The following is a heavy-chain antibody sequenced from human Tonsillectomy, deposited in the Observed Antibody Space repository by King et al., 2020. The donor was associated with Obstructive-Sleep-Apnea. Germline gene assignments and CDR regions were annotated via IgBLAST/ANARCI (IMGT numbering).Heavy chain of an antibody. CDR3: ARGDSLVRGVYGS. J-gene: IGHJ5*02. CDR2: MNPNSGNT. D-gene: IGHD3-10*01. CDR1: GYTFTSYD. Sequence: QLVQSGAEVKKPGASVKVSCKASGYTFTSYDINWVRQATGQGLEWMGWMNPNSGNTGYAQKFQGRVTMTSNTSISTAYMELSSLKSEDTAVDYCARGDSLVRGVYGSWGQGTLVAVSS. V-gene: IGHV1-8*01.